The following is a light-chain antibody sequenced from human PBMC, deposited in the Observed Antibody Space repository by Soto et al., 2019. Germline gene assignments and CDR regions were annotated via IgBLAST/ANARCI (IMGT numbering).Light chain of an antibody. J-gene: IGLJ3*02. CDR2: LEGSGSY. CDR3: ETWDSNTWV. V-gene: IGLV4-60*02. Sequence: QSVLTQSSSASASLGSSVKLTCTLSSGHSSYIIAWHQQQPGKAPRYLMKLEGSGSYNKGSGVPDRFSGSSSGADRYLTISNLQFEDEADYYCETWDSNTWVFGGGIKVTVL. CDR1: SGHSSYI.